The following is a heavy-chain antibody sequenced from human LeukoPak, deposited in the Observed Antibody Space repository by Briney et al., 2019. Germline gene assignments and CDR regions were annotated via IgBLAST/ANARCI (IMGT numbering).Heavy chain of an antibody. CDR3: AKDLTDYDYVWGSYRYAGYFQR. V-gene: IGHV3-23*01. J-gene: IGHJ1*01. Sequence: GGSLRLSCAASGFTFSTYAMTWVRQAPRKGLEWVSAISGSGDSTFYADSVKGRFTISRDNSKNTLYLEMNSLRAEDTAVYYCAKDLTDYDYVWGSYRYAGYFQRWGQGTLVSVSS. D-gene: IGHD3-16*02. CDR1: GFTFSTYA. CDR2: ISGSGDST.